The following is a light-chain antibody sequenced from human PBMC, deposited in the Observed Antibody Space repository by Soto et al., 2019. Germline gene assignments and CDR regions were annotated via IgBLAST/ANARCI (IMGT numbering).Light chain of an antibody. J-gene: IGKJ4*01. CDR2: AAS. CDR1: QDISNY. CDR3: QKYNSAPLT. V-gene: IGKV1-27*01. Sequence: DIQMTQSPSSLSASVEDRVTITCRASQDISNYLAWYQQKPGKVPKLLIYAASTLQSGVPSRFSGSGSGTDFTLSISSLQPEDVATYYCQKYNSAPLTFSVGTK.